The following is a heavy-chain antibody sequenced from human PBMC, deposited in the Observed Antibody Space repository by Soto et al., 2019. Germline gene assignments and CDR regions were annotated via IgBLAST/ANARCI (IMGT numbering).Heavy chain of an antibody. Sequence: QVQLEQSGAEVKKPGASVKISCKSSGYTFTSYYMHWVRQAPGQGLEWMGMINPSGGSTNYAQRFQGRVTTTRDTSTSTVYMDLSDLRSEDTAVYYCARGFCSTTTCLDGDFWGQGTLVTVSS. CDR1: GYTFTSYY. J-gene: IGHJ4*02. D-gene: IGHD2-2*01. V-gene: IGHV1-46*01. CDR2: INPSGGST. CDR3: ARGFCSTTTCLDGDF.